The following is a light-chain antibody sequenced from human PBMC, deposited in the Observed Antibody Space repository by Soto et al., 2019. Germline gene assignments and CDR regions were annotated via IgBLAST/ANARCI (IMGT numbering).Light chain of an antibody. CDR2: AAS. J-gene: IGKJ2*01. Sequence: DVQLTQSPSSLSASVGDRVTITCRASQNINSYLNWYQQRPGTAPKFLIHAASSLQSGVPSRFSGSESGTDFTLIISGLQPEDSGFYFCQQTFNTPHTFGQGTKLEI. V-gene: IGKV1-39*01. CDR3: QQTFNTPHT. CDR1: QNINSY.